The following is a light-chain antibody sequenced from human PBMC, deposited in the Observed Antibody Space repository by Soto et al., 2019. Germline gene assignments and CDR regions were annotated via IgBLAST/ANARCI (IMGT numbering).Light chain of an antibody. J-gene: IGKJ2*01. CDR1: QSISSW. CDR2: GAS. CDR3: QQYDSYPYT. Sequence: DIQMTQSPSTLSASVGDRVTITCRASQSISSWLAWFQQKTGKAPNLLLYGASTLERGVTSRFSGSGSGTEFTLTINSLQPDDFATYYCQQYDSYPYTFRQGTKLEIK. V-gene: IGKV1-5*01.